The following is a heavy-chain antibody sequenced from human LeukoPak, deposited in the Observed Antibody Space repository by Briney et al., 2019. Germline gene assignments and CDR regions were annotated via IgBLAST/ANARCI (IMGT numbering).Heavy chain of an antibody. CDR1: GYTFTSYY. CDR2: IIPILGIA. Sequence: ASVKVSCKASGYTFTSYYMHWVRQAPGQGLEWMGRIIPILGIANYAQKFQGRVTITADKSTSTAYMELSSLRSEDTAVYYCARASSWWTHFDYWGQGTLVTVSS. V-gene: IGHV1-69*04. J-gene: IGHJ4*02. D-gene: IGHD6-13*01. CDR3: ARASSWWTHFDY.